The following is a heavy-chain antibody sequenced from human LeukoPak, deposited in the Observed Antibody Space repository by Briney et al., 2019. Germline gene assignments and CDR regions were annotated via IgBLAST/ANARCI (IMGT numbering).Heavy chain of an antibody. Sequence: ASVKVSCKASGYTFTSYGISWVRQAPGQGLEWMGWINPNSGGTNYAQKFQGRVTMTRDTSISTAYMELSRLRSDDTAVYYCARVRSVYGDYLVDYWGQGTLVTVSS. J-gene: IGHJ4*02. V-gene: IGHV1-2*02. D-gene: IGHD4-17*01. CDR3: ARVRSVYGDYLVDY. CDR1: GYTFTSYG. CDR2: INPNSGGT.